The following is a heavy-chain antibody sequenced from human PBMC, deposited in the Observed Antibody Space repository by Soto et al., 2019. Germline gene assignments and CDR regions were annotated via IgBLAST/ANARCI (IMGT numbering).Heavy chain of an antibody. CDR3: AKDKPGTTAFDI. CDR1: GFTFRAYA. CDR2: ISESGGNT. Sequence: GGSLRLSCAASGFTFRAYALSWVRQAPGKGLEWVSAISESGGNTYYADSVKGRFTISRDNSKNTLYLQMNSLRAEDTAVYYCAKDKPGTTAFDIWGRGTLVTVSS. V-gene: IGHV3-23*01. J-gene: IGHJ3*02. D-gene: IGHD1-1*01.